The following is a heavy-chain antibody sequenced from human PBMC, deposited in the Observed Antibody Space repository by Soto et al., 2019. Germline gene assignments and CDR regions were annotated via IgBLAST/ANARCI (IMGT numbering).Heavy chain of an antibody. V-gene: IGHV3-23*01. CDR1: GFPFSAFA. Sequence: EVQVLESGGGLVQPGGSLSPSWAATGFPFSAFALTWVRQVPGKGLEWVSRIYGGGNGPHYADSVKGRVTISRDNSKNTLYLQMNSLRAEDTAVYYCAKMEGMDPWAYSFDYWGQGTLVTVSS. CDR3: AKMEGMDPWAYSFDY. J-gene: IGHJ4*02. D-gene: IGHD2-2*03. CDR2: IYGGGNGP.